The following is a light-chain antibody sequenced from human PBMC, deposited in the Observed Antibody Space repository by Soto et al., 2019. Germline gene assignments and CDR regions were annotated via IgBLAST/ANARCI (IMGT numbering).Light chain of an antibody. J-gene: IGLJ2*01. Sequence: SYELTQPPSVSVSPGQTASITCSGDKLGNKYVCWYQQKPGQSPVLVIYQDTKRPSGIPERLSGSTSGNTATLTISGTQAMDEADYYCQAWDSSTVVFGGGTKLTVL. CDR2: QDT. V-gene: IGLV3-1*01. CDR3: QAWDSSTVV. CDR1: KLGNKY.